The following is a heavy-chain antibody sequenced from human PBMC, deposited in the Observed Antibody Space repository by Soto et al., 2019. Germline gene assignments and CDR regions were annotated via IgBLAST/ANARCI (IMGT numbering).Heavy chain of an antibody. CDR2: ISYDGNNR. J-gene: IGHJ4*02. CDR3: TFGDNAFDY. D-gene: IGHD2-21*01. V-gene: IGHV3-30*03. Sequence: QVQLVESGGGVVQPGRSLRVSCAASGFTFSDYGIYWVRQAPGKGLEWVALISYDGNNREYGDSVKGRFTISRDNSTTTFYLQMNSLRVEDTAVYYCTFGDNAFDYWGQGTLVTVSS. CDR1: GFTFSDYG.